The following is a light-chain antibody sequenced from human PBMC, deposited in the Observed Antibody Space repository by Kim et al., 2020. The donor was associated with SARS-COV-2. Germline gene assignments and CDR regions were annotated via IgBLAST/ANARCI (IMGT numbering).Light chain of an antibody. V-gene: IGKV4-1*01. CDR1: QNVLFSDNNKNY. CDR2: WAS. Sequence: ANINCKSSQNVLFSDNNKNYLAWYQQKPGQPPKLLIYWASIRESGVSDRFSGSGSGTDFTLTISSLQAEDVAVYYCQQHYHIPLTFGGGTKVDIK. CDR3: QQHYHIPLT. J-gene: IGKJ4*01.